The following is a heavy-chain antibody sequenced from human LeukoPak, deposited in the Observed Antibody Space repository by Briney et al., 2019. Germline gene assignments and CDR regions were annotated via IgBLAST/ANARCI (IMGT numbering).Heavy chain of an antibody. CDR3: AKAAGGFLEWLFEY. D-gene: IGHD3-3*01. CDR2: ITWNSGSI. V-gene: IGHV3-9*03. CDR1: GFSFDDYA. J-gene: IGHJ4*02. Sequence: GGSLRLSCAASGFSFDDYAMHWVRQAPGKGLEWVSGITWNSGSIAYADSVKGRFTVSRDNAKNSLYLQMNSLRAEDMALYYCAKAAGGFLEWLFEYWGQGTLVTVSS.